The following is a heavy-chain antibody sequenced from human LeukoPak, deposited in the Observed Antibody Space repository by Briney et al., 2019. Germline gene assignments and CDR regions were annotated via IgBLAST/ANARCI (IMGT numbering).Heavy chain of an antibody. J-gene: IGHJ4*02. V-gene: IGHV4-4*02. CDR1: GGPMSSSNW. Sequence: SETLSLTCAVSGGPMSSSNWWSWVRQPPGKGLEWIGEIYHSGSTNYYPSLKSRVTILLDKSKNQFSLKLSSVTAADTAVYYCARDLGYCSGGRCDDSWGQGTLVTVSS. CDR3: ARDLGYCSGGRCDDS. D-gene: IGHD2-15*01. CDR2: IYHSGST.